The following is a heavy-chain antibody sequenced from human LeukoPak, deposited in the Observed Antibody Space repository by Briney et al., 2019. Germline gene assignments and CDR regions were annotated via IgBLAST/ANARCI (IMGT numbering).Heavy chain of an antibody. CDR2: IRSKAYGGTT. D-gene: IGHD3-16*02. V-gene: IGHV3-49*04. Sequence: PGRSLRLSCTASGFTFGDYAMSWVRQAPGKGLEWVGFIRSKAYGGTTEYAASVKGRFTISRDDSKSIAYLQMNSLKTEDTAVYYCTTPWYYDYVWGSYPLWGQGTVVTVSS. CDR3: TTPWYYDYVWGSYPL. J-gene: IGHJ4*02. CDR1: GFTFGDYA.